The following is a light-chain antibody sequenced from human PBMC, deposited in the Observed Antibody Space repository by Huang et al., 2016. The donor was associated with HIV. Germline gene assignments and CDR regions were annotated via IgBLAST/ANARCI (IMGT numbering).Light chain of an antibody. Sequence: DIVMTQSPVSLSVSPGEPASISCRSSQSLLHSDGYNYVDWYVQKPGQSPQVLVYLGSVRASGVPDRFSGSGSGTDCTLMISRVESEDVGIYHCMQALQTLITFGQGARLEIK. J-gene: IGKJ5*01. CDR2: LGS. CDR3: MQALQTLIT. V-gene: IGKV2-28*01. CDR1: QSLLHSDGYNY.